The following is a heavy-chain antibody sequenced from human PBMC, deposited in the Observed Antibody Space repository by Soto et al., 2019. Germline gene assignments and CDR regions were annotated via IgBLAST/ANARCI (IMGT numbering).Heavy chain of an antibody. Sequence: EVQLVESGGGLVQPGGSLRLSCAASGFTFSSYWMSWVRQAPGKGLEGGANIKQDGSEKYYVDSVKGRFTISRDNAKNALYLQMNSLRAEDTAVFYCVRVGRLGGYWGQGTLVTVSS. V-gene: IGHV3-7*03. D-gene: IGHD3-16*01. CDR3: VRVGRLGGY. CDR2: IKQDGSEK. CDR1: GFTFSSYW. J-gene: IGHJ4*02.